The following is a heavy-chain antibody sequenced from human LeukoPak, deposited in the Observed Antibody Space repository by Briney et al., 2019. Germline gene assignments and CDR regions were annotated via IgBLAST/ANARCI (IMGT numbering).Heavy chain of an antibody. D-gene: IGHD3-10*01. V-gene: IGHV1-69*13. CDR2: IIRIFGTA. Sequence: SVKVSCKASGGTFSSYAISWVRQAPGQGLEWMGGIIRIFGTANYAQKFQGRVTITADESTSTAYMELSSLRSEDTAVYYCASLPITMVRGVIAFDYWGQGTLVTVSS. J-gene: IGHJ4*02. CDR1: GGTFSSYA. CDR3: ASLPITMVRGVIAFDY.